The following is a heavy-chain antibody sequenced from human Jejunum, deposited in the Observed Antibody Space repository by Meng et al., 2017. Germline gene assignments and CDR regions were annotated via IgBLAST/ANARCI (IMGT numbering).Heavy chain of an antibody. D-gene: IGHD1-7*01. CDR3: AHTLISNWNYLSPFDS. V-gene: IGHV2-5*02. Sequence: QHTVSDTGPTLAHTTQHLTITVPVSGFSLSTSEVGVGWIRQPPGKALEWLALIYWDDDKRYSPSLNNRLTITKDTSRNQVVLTMTNMDPVDTATYYCAHTLISNWNYLSPFDSWGQGTLVTVSS. CDR1: GFSLSTSEVG. J-gene: IGHJ4*02. CDR2: IYWDDDK.